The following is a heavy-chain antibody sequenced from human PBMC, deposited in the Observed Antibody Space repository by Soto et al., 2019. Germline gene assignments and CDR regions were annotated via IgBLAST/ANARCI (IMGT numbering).Heavy chain of an antibody. J-gene: IGHJ5*02. CDR1: GGSLSSGYYY. D-gene: IGHD3-10*01. CDR2: ISYSGKT. V-gene: IGHV4-30-4*08. CDR3: ARDLGYYYGP. Sequence: QVQLQESGPGLVNPSQTLSLTCTVSGGSLSSGYYYWSWIRQPPGKGLEWIGYISYSGKTYYNPSVEXXLXMXXATSKNQFSLKLSSVTAADTAVYYCARDLGYYYGPWGQGTLVTVSS.